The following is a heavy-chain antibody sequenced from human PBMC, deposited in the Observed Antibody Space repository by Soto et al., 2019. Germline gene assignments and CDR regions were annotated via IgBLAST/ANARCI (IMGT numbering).Heavy chain of an antibody. CDR1: GGSFSGYY. J-gene: IGHJ6*02. V-gene: IGHV4-34*01. D-gene: IGHD2-15*01. CDR2: INHSGST. Sequence: PSEILSLTCALYGGSFSGYYWSWLRPPPGKGLEWIGEINHSGSTNYNPSLKSRVTISVDTSKYQFSLKLSSVTAADTAVYYCARGGPIVGLGYYYYYGMDVWGQGTTVT. CDR3: ARGGPIVGLGYYYYYGMDV.